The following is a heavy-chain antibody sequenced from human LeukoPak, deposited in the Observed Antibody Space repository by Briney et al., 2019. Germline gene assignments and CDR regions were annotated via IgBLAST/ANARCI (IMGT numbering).Heavy chain of an antibody. V-gene: IGHV4-34*01. D-gene: IGHD4-17*01. CDR2: INHGGST. J-gene: IGHJ4*02. CDR3: ARDPAVTYGDYYFDY. Sequence: SETLSLTCAVSGGTFSDYFWSWIRQSPGKGLEWLGDINHGGSTNYNPSLKSRVTLSVSTANKHFSLRLRSVTAADTAVYYCARDPAVTYGDYYFDYWGQGTLVTVSS. CDR1: GGTFSDYF.